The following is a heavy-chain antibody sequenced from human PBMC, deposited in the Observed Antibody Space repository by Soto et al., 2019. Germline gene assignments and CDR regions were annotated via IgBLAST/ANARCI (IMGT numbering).Heavy chain of an antibody. Sequence: SSVKVSCKVSGCTLTELSMHWVRQAPGKGLEWMGGFDPEDGETIYAQKFQGRVTMTEDTSTDTAYMELSSLRSEDTAVYYCAIIRGPLAPAAREYYFDYWGQGTLVTVSS. V-gene: IGHV1-24*01. CDR1: GCTLTELS. J-gene: IGHJ4*02. D-gene: IGHD2-2*01. CDR2: FDPEDGET. CDR3: AIIRGPLAPAAREYYFDY.